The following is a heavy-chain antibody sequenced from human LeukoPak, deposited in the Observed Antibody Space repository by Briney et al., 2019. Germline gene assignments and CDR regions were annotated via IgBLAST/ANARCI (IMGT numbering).Heavy chain of an antibody. CDR2: MNPNSGNT. Sequence: INWVRQATGQGLEWMGWMNPNSGNTGYAQKFQGRVTMTRNSSITTAYMELSSLRSEDTAVYYCARRHGRCSDGSCYYPDYWGQGTLVTVSS. V-gene: IGHV1-8*01. D-gene: IGHD2-15*01. J-gene: IGHJ4*02. CDR3: ARRHGRCSDGSCYYPDY.